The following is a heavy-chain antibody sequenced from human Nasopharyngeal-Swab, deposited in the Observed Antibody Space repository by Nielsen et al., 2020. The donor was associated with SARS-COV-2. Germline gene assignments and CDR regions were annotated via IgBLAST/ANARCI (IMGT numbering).Heavy chain of an antibody. Sequence: ASVKVSCKASGYTFTSYCISWVRQAPGRGLEWMGWISAYNGNTNYAQKLQGRVTMTTDTSTSTAYMELRSLRSDDTAVYYCARDLTLRDFLSGYKSTHYYYYYMDVWGKGTTVTVSS. J-gene: IGHJ6*03. CDR3: ARDLTLRDFLSGYKSTHYYYYYMDV. CDR1: GYTFTSYC. CDR2: ISAYNGNT. D-gene: IGHD3-3*01. V-gene: IGHV1-18*01.